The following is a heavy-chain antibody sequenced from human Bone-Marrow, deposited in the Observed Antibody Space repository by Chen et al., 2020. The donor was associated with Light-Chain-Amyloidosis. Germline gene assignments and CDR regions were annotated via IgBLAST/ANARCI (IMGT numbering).Heavy chain of an antibody. CDR2: IWYDGSNK. CDR1: GFTFSSYG. D-gene: IGHD1-26*01. Sequence: QVQLVEFGGGVVQPGRSLRLSCAASGFTFSSYGMHWFRQAPGKGLEWVAVIWYDGSNKYYAASVKGRFTISRDNSKNTLYLQMNSLRAEDTAVYYCARGVVGATLGDAFDIWGQGTMVTVSS. J-gene: IGHJ3*02. CDR3: ARGVVGATLGDAFDI. V-gene: IGHV3-33*01.